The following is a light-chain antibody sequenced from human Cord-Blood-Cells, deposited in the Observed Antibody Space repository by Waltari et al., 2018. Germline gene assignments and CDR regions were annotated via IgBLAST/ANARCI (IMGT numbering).Light chain of an antibody. Sequence: QSALTQPASVSASPGQSITISCTGTSRDVGGYTYVSWYQQHPGKAPKLMIYDVSNLPSGVSNRFSGSNSGNTASLTISGLQAEDEADYYCSSYTSSSTVVFGGGTKLTVL. J-gene: IGLJ2*01. CDR1: SRDVGGYTY. CDR3: SSYTSSSTVV. V-gene: IGLV2-14*01. CDR2: DVS.